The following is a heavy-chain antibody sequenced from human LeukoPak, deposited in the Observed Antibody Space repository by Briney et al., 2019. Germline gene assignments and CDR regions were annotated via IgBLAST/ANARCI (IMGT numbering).Heavy chain of an antibody. Sequence: ASVKVSCKASGGTFSSYAISWVRQAPGQELEWMGRIIPILGIANYAQKFQGRVTITADKSTSTAYMELSSLRSEDTAVYYCAITTDYGDYVGYWGQGTLVTVSS. V-gene: IGHV1-69*04. D-gene: IGHD4-17*01. CDR1: GGTFSSYA. CDR3: AITTDYGDYVGY. J-gene: IGHJ4*02. CDR2: IIPILGIA.